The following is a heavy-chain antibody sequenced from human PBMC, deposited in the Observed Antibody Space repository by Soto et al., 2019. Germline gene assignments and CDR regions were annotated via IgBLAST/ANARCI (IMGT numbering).Heavy chain of an antibody. CDR3: ANLGLYCGGDCGDY. J-gene: IGHJ4*02. V-gene: IGHV3-23*01. Sequence: EVQLLESGGGLVQPGGSLRLSCAASGFTFSSYAMSWVRQAPGKGLEWVSAISGSGGSTYYADSVKGRFTISRDNSKNTLYLQMNSLRAEDTDVYYCANLGLYCGGDCGDYWGQGTLVTVSS. CDR2: ISGSGGST. D-gene: IGHD2-21*02. CDR1: GFTFSSYA.